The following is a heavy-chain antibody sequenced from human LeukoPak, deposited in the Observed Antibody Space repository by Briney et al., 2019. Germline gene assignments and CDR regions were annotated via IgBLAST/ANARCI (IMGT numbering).Heavy chain of an antibody. Sequence: GGSLRLSCAASGFTFSSYSMNWVRQAPGKGLEWVSSISSSSNYIYYADSVKGRFTISRDNAKNSLYLQMNSLRAEDTAVYYCAREIDLTAIDAFDIWGQGTMVTVSS. V-gene: IGHV3-21*01. D-gene: IGHD3-16*01. CDR1: GFTFSSYS. CDR3: AREIDLTAIDAFDI. J-gene: IGHJ3*02. CDR2: ISSSSNYI.